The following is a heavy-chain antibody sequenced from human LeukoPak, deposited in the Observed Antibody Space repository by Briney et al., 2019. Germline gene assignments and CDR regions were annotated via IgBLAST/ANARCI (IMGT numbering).Heavy chain of an antibody. CDR1: GFTFSIYW. CDR2: IEKDGSAK. D-gene: IGHD1-20*01. V-gene: IGHV3-7*01. CDR3: ARVGGNWNGIDF. J-gene: IGHJ4*02. Sequence: GGSLRLSCTASGFTFSIYWMSWVRQAPGKGLEWVATIEKDGSAKYYVDSVKGRFTISRDNTKNSLSLQMNSLRAEDTAVYYCARVGGNWNGIDFWGQGALVTVSS.